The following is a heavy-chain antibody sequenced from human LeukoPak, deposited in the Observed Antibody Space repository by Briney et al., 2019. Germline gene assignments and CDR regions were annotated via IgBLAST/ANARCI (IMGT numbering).Heavy chain of an antibody. CDR1: GFTFSNYA. D-gene: IGHD3-10*01. J-gene: IGHJ4*02. V-gene: IGHV3-30-3*01. Sequence: GRSLRLSCAATGFTFSNYAIHYGPQAPGKGLEWVGFISDDGSRQHYADSVKGRFTISRDNSKNTLNLQMNSLRAEDTAVYYCVKDRTGTYTLDYWGQGTLVTVSS. CDR3: VKDRTGTYTLDY. CDR2: ISDDGSRQ.